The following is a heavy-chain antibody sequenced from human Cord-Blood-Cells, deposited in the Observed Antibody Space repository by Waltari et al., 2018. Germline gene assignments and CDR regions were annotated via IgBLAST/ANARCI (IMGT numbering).Heavy chain of an antibody. V-gene: IGHV1-2*04. Sequence: QVQLVQSGAEVKKPGASVQVSCKASGYTFTGYYMPWVRQAPGQGLGWMGWINPNSGGTNYAQKFQGWVTMTRDTAISTAYMELSRLRSDDTAVYYCARAGRYNWNYYYYGMDVWGQGTTVTVSS. CDR1: GYTFTGYY. D-gene: IGHD1-20*01. J-gene: IGHJ6*02. CDR2: INPNSGGT. CDR3: ARAGRYNWNYYYYGMDV.